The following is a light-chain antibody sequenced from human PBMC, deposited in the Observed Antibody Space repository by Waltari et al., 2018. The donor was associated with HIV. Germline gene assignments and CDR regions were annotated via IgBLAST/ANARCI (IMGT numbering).Light chain of an antibody. V-gene: IGKV3-15*01. Sequence: EIGMTPYPATLSVSLGERVTLSCRASQNVITTLAWYQQKPGQAPRLLIYGASTSATVIPSRFSGGGSETEFNHTVGRLQSEDSASYYCQQYHNWPRTFCQGTKVEVK. CDR1: QNVITT. CDR3: QQYHNWPRT. J-gene: IGKJ1*01. CDR2: GAS.